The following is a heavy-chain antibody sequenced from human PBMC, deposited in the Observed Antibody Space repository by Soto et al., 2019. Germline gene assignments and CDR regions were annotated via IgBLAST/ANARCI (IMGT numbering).Heavy chain of an antibody. CDR1: GFTFSSYA. J-gene: IGHJ4*02. D-gene: IGHD3-10*01. V-gene: IGHV3-30-3*01. CDR2: ISYDGSNK. Sequence: QVQLVESGGGVVQPGRSLRLSCAASGFTFSSYAMHWVRQAPGKGLEWVAVISYDGSNKYYADSVKGRFTISRDNSKNTLYLQMNSLRAEDTAVYYCARDRTARAVDYWGQGTLVTVSS. CDR3: ARDRTARAVDY.